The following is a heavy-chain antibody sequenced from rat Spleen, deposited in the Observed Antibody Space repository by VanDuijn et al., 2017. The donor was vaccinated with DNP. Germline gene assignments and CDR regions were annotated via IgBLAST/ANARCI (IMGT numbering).Heavy chain of an antibody. CDR2: ISYSGRT. J-gene: IGHJ2*01. D-gene: IGHD1-7*01. V-gene: IGHV3-1*01. Sequence: EVQLQESGSGLVKPSQSLSLTCSVTGYSITSNYWGWIRQFPGNKMEYIGHISYSGRTDYNPSLKSLISITRYTSRNHFFLHLISVTTEDTATYYCARWTRYFDYWGQGVMVTVSS. CDR1: GYSITSNY. CDR3: ARWTRYFDY.